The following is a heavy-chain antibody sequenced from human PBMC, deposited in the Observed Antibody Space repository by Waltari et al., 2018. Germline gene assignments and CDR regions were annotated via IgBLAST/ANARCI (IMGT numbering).Heavy chain of an antibody. D-gene: IGHD6-13*01. V-gene: IGHV4-34*01. Sequence: QVQLQQWGAGLLKPSETLSLTCAVYGGSFSGYYWSWIRQPPGKGLEWIGEINHSGSTNYNPSLKRRVTISVDTSKNQFSLKLSSVTAADTAVYYCARGGRKYSSSWGYWGQGTLVTVSS. J-gene: IGHJ4*02. CDR3: ARGGRKYSSSWGY. CDR1: GGSFSGYY. CDR2: INHSGST.